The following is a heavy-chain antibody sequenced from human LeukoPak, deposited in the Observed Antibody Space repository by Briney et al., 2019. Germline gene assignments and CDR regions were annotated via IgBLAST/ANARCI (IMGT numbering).Heavy chain of an antibody. V-gene: IGHV3-66*01. J-gene: IGHJ5*02. CDR2: IYSGGST. Sequence: GGSLRLSCAASEFTVSSNYMSWVRQAPGKGLEWVSVIYSGGSTYYADSVKGRFTISRDNSKNTLYLQMNSLRAEDTAVYYCARNPWFGELSWFDPWGQGTLVTVSS. CDR1: EFTVSSNY. D-gene: IGHD3-10*01. CDR3: ARNPWFGELSWFDP.